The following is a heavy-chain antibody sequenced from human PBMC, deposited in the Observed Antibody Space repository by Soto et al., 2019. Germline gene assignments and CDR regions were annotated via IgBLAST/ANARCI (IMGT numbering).Heavy chain of an antibody. D-gene: IGHD3-22*01. CDR2: IHPGDSDT. CDR3: ARQRGYDSSGYGY. CDR1: GYSFTSYC. J-gene: IGHJ4*02. Sequence: PGESLKISCKGSGYSFTSYCIGWVRQIPWKGLEWMGIIHPGDSDTRYSPSFQGQVTISADKSISTAYLQWSSLKASDTAMYYCARQRGYDSSGYGYWGQGTLVTVSS. V-gene: IGHV5-51*01.